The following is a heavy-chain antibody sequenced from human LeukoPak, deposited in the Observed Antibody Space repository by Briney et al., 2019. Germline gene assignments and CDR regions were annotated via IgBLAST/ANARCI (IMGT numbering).Heavy chain of an antibody. V-gene: IGHV4-59*08. CDR2: IYYSGST. D-gene: IGHD3-10*01. J-gene: IGHJ4*02. Sequence: SETLSLTCTVSGGSISSYYWSWIRQPPGKGLEWIGYIYYSGSTNYNPSLKSRVTISVDTSKNQFSLNLSSVTAAYTAVYYCASYGSGSYARFDYWGQGTLVTVSS. CDR3: ASYGSGSYARFDY. CDR1: GGSISSYY.